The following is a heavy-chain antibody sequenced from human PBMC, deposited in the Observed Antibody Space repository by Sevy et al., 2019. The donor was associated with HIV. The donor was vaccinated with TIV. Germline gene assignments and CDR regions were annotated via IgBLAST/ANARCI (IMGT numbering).Heavy chain of an antibody. J-gene: IGHJ6*02. V-gene: IGHV3-7*01. CDR2: IKQDGSEK. Sequence: GGSLRLSCAASGFTFSSYWMSWVRQAPGKGLEWVANIKQDGSEKYYVDSVKGRFTISRDNAKNSLYLQMKSLRAEDTAVYYCARDRTYYYGSGSYYNLYYYYGMDVWGQGTTVTVSS. D-gene: IGHD3-10*01. CDR1: GFTFSSYW. CDR3: ARDRTYYYGSGSYYNLYYYYGMDV.